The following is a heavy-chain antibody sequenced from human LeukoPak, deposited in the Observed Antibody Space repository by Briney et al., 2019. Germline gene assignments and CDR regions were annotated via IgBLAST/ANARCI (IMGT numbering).Heavy chain of an antibody. CDR2: IKQDGSEK. V-gene: IGHV3-7*03. J-gene: IGHJ5*02. Sequence: GGSLRLSCAASGFTFSSYWMSWVRQAPGKGLEWVANIKQDGSEKYYVDSVKGRSTISRDNAKNSLYLQMNSLRAEDTAVYYCARDNSIDYDFWSGYSSPNNWFDPWGQGTLVTVSS. CDR1: GFTFSSYW. CDR3: ARDNSIDYDFWSGYSSPNNWFDP. D-gene: IGHD3-3*01.